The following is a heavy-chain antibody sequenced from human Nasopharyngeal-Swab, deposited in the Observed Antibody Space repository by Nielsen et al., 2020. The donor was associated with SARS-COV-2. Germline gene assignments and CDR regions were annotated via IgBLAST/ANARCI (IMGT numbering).Heavy chain of an antibody. V-gene: IGHV3-15*01. CDR3: TTDSGGYFDWLPYYFDY. CDR1: GFTFSNAW. J-gene: IGHJ4*02. CDR2: IKSKTDGGTT. D-gene: IGHD3-9*01. Sequence: GGSLRLSCAASGFTFSNAWMSWVCQAPGKGLEWVGRIKSKTDGGTTDYAAPVKGRFTISRDDSKNTLYLQMNSLKTEDTAVYYCTTDSGGYFDWLPYYFDYWGQGTLVTVSS.